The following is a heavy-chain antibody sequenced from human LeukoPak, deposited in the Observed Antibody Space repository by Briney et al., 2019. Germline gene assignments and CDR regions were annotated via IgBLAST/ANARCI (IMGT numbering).Heavy chain of an antibody. J-gene: IGHJ4*02. CDR2: IKGDGIST. CDR3: ARDRVGATDYFDY. Sequence: PGGSLRLSCAASGFDFSSNWMHWVRHAPGQGLVWVSRIKGDGISTNYADSVKGRFTISRDNSKNTLYLQMNSLRAEDTAVYYCARDRVGATDYFDYWGQGTLVTVSS. V-gene: IGHV3-74*01. CDR1: GFDFSSNW. D-gene: IGHD1-26*01.